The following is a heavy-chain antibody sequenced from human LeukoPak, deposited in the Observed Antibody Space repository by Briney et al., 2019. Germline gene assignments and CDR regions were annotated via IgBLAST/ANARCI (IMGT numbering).Heavy chain of an antibody. D-gene: IGHD3-16*01. J-gene: IGHJ4*02. CDR3: ARDGGSVHYFDY. CDR1: GFTFSSYA. V-gene: IGHV3-30-3*01. CDR2: MSYDGSNK. Sequence: GGSLRLSCAASGFTFSSYAMHWVRQAPGKGLEWVAVMSYDGSNKYYADSVKGRFTISRDNSKNTLYLQMNSLRAEDTAVYYCARDGGSVHYFDYWGQGTLVTVSS.